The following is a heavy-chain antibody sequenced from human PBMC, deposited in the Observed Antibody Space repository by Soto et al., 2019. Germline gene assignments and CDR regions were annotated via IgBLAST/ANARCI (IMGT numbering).Heavy chain of an antibody. J-gene: IGHJ6*02. Sequence: GGSLRLSCAASGFTFSSSCMHWVRQAPGKGLVWVSRINSDGSSTSYADSVKGRFTIFRDNAKNTLYLQMNSLRAEDTAVYYCARASGYCSGGSCRRYYYYGMDVWGQGTTVTVSS. CDR2: INSDGSST. CDR1: GFTFSSSC. D-gene: IGHD2-15*01. CDR3: ARASGYCSGGSCRRYYYYGMDV. V-gene: IGHV3-74*01.